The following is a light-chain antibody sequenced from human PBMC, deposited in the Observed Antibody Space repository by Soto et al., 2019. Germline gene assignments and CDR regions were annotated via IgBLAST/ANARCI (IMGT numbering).Light chain of an antibody. CDR3: RQYGSSPRT. Sequence: EIVLTQSPGTLSLSPGERATLSCRASQSIRSNYVAWYQQKPGQGPRLLIYGASSRATGIPDRFSGSGSGTDFTLIISRLEPEDFAMYYCRQYGSSPRTFGQGTKVEIK. J-gene: IGKJ1*01. CDR1: QSIRSNY. V-gene: IGKV3-20*01. CDR2: GAS.